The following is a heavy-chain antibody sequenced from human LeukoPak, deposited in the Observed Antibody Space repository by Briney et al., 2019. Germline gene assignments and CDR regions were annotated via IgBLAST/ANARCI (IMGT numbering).Heavy chain of an antibody. CDR3: AKDLREYSSSPRNAFDI. J-gene: IGHJ3*02. D-gene: IGHD6-6*01. CDR1: GFTFGIYA. Sequence: GGSLRLSCAASGFTFGIYAMSWVRQAPGKGLEWVSTISSSGGYTYYADSVKGRFAISRDNSKNTLYLQMNSLRAEDTAVYYCAKDLREYSSSPRNAFDIWGQGTMVTVSS. V-gene: IGHV3-23*01. CDR2: ISSSGGYT.